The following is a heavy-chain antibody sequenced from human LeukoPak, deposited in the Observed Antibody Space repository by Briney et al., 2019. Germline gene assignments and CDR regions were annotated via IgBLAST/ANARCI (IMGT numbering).Heavy chain of an antibody. CDR3: ARVPVIAVAGRGVY. CDR2: IRSTANGYAT. V-gene: IGHV3-73*01. Sequence: GGSLRLSCAASGFTFSGSALHWVRQASGKGLEWVGRIRSTANGYATAYAASVKGRFTISRDDSKNTAYLQMDSLKTEDTAVYYCARVPVIAVAGRGVYWGQGTLVTVSS. J-gene: IGHJ4*02. D-gene: IGHD6-19*01. CDR1: GFTFSGSA.